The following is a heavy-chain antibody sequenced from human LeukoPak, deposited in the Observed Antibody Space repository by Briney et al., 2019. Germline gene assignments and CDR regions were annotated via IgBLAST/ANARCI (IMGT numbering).Heavy chain of an antibody. CDR1: GGSISSGGYY. V-gene: IGHV4-61*08. Sequence: SQTLSLTCAVSGGSISSGGYYWSWIRQPPGKGLEWIGYIYYSGSTNYNPSLKSRVTISVDTSKNQFSLKLSSVTAADTAVYYCARGGFYYDSSGYPFDYWGQGTLVTVSS. CDR2: IYYSGST. CDR3: ARGGFYYDSSGYPFDY. D-gene: IGHD3-22*01. J-gene: IGHJ4*02.